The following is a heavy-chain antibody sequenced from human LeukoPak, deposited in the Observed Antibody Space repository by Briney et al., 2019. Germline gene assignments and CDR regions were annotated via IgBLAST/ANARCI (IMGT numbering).Heavy chain of an antibody. J-gene: IGHJ4*02. D-gene: IGHD3-9*01. CDR1: GFTFSNYA. V-gene: IGHV3-23*01. Sequence: GGSLRLSCAASGFTFSNYAMNWVRQAPGKGLEWVSGISGSGTSTYYADSVKGRFTISRDNSKNKLHLQMDSLRAEDTAVYYCAKSWDFVWLLSYWGQGTLVTVSS. CDR3: AKSWDFVWLLSY. CDR2: ISGSGTST.